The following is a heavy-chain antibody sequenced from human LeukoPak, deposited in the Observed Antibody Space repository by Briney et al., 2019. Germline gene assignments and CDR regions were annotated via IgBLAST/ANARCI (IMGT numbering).Heavy chain of an antibody. CDR1: GFTFTSYG. V-gene: IGHV3-30*18. D-gene: IGHD1-7*01. J-gene: IGHJ4*02. CDR2: TSNDGSNK. CDR3: AKDLTGVNYCLDQ. Sequence: GTSLRLSCAASGFTFTSYGMHWVRQAPGKGLEWVAVTSNDGSNKHYADSVKGRFTISRDNSKNTLYLQMNSLRAEDTAVYYCAKDLTGVNYCLDQWGQGTLVTVSS.